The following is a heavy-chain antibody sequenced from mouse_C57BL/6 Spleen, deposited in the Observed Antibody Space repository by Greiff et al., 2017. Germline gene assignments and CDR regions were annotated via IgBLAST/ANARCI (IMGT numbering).Heavy chain of an antibody. Sequence: EVQLVESGGGLVKPGGSLKLSCAASGFTFSDYGMHWVRQAPEKGLEWVAYISSGSSTINYADTVKGRFTISRDNAKNTLFLQMTSLRSEDTAMYYCARDMVGDYFDYWGQGTTLTVSS. CDR1: GFTFSDYG. D-gene: IGHD1-1*02. V-gene: IGHV5-17*01. CDR3: ARDMVGDYFDY. CDR2: ISSGSSTI. J-gene: IGHJ2*01.